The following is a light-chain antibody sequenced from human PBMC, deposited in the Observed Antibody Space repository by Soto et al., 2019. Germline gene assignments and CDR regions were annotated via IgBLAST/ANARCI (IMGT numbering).Light chain of an antibody. Sequence: DIRMTQSPSSVSASERDRVTITCRASQSISSYLNWYQQKPGKAPKLLVYDASTLQSGVASRFSGSGSGTEFTLIISGLQPDDSATYYCQQYTNTNNPWMFGQGTKVDI. J-gene: IGKJ1*01. CDR1: QSISSY. V-gene: IGKV1-39*01. CDR3: QQYTNTNNPWM. CDR2: DAS.